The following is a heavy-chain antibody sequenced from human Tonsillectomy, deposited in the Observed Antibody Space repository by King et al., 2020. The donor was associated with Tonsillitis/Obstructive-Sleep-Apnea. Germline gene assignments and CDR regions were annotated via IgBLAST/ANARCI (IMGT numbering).Heavy chain of an antibody. J-gene: IGHJ5*02. Sequence: QLVQSGAEVKKPGASVKVSCKASGYTFTSYAMHWVRQAPGQRLEWMGWINAGNGNTKYSQKFKGRVTITRDTSASTAYMELSSLRSEDTAVYYCARDKDTGDNWLDPWGQGTLVTVSS. CDR3: ARDKDTGDNWLDP. D-gene: IGHD5-18*01. CDR2: INAGNGNT. CDR1: GYTFTSYA. V-gene: IGHV1-3*01.